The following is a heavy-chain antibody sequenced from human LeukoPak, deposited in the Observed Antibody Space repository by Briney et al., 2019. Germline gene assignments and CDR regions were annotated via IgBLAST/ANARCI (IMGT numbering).Heavy chain of an antibody. Sequence: GGSLRLSCAASGFTFSSYAMSWVRQAPGKGLEWVSATSGSGGSTYYADSVKGRFTISRDNSKNTLYLQMNSLRAEDTAVYYCAKSSYCGGDCYPRFDYWGQGTLVTVSS. CDR1: GFTFSSYA. CDR3: AKSSYCGGDCYPRFDY. J-gene: IGHJ4*02. V-gene: IGHV3-23*01. D-gene: IGHD2-21*02. CDR2: TSGSGGST.